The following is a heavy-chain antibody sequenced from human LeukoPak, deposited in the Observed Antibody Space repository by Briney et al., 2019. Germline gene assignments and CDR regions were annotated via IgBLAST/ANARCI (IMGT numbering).Heavy chain of an antibody. J-gene: IGHJ6*02. CDR3: AFMVRGGGYYYYGMDA. CDR1: GYTLTELS. D-gene: IGHD3-10*01. CDR2: FDPEDGET. V-gene: IGHV1-24*01. Sequence: ASVNVSSKVSGYTLTELSMHWVRQAPGKGREWMGGFDPEDGETIYAQKFQGRVTMTEDTSTDTAYMELSSLRSEDTAVYYCAFMVRGGGYYYYGMDAWGQGTTVTVSS.